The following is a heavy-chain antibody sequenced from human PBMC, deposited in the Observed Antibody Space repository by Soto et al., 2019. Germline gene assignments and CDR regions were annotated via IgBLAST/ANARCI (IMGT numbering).Heavy chain of an antibody. V-gene: IGHV3-48*01. J-gene: IGHJ3*02. D-gene: IGHD1-26*01. CDR1: AFTFSSYS. CDR3: ARDHQWAFDI. Sequence: EEQLVESGGGVVQPGGSLRLSYAASAFTFSSYSMNWVRQAPGKGLEWISYITSSGEITDYADSVKGRFTISRDNAKNSLYLQLKSLRAEDTAVYYCARDHQWAFDIWGQGTTVTVSS. CDR2: ITSSGEIT.